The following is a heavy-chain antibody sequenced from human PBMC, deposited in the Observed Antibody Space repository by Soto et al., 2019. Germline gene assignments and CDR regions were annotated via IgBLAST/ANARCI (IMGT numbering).Heavy chain of an antibody. V-gene: IGHV3-30*18. CDR3: AKSSTVTYYYYYGMDV. CDR2: ISYDGSNK. Sequence: PGGSLRLSCAASGFTFSSYGMHWVRQAPGKGLEWVAVISYDGSNKYYADSVKGRFTISRDNSKNTLYLQMNSLRAEDTAVYYCAKSSTVTYYYYYGMDVWGKGTTVTVSS. D-gene: IGHD4-17*01. J-gene: IGHJ6*04. CDR1: GFTFSSYG.